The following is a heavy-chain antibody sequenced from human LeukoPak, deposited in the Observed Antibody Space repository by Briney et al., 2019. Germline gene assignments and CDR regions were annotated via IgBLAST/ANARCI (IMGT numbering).Heavy chain of an antibody. Sequence: PGGSLRLSXAASGFTFGSYWMSWVRQPPGKGLEWLANIKQDGSEKYYVDSVKGRFTISRDNAKNSLYLQMNSLRAEDTAVYYCARDVMITFGGVIVMYYFDYWGQGTLVTVSS. V-gene: IGHV3-7*01. D-gene: IGHD3-16*02. CDR2: IKQDGSEK. CDR3: ARDVMITFGGVIVMYYFDY. CDR1: GFTFGSYW. J-gene: IGHJ4*02.